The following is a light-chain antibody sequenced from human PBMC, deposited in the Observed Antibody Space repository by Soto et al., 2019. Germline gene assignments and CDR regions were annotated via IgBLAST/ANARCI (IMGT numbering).Light chain of an antibody. J-gene: IGKJ2*01. CDR1: QSVSSK. CDR2: GVS. CDR3: QQYNNWPHT. Sequence: EIVMTQSPATLSVSPGERATLSCRASQSVSSKLAWFQQKPGQAPGLVIYGVSTRATGVPVRFSGSGSGTEFTLTIDSLQSEDFAVYYCQQYNNWPHTFGQGTKLEIK. V-gene: IGKV3-15*01.